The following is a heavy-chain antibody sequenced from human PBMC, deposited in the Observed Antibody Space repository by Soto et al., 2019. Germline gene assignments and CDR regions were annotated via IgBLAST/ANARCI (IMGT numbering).Heavy chain of an antibody. CDR1: GYSFTSYW. D-gene: IGHD2-15*01. V-gene: IGHV5-51*01. CDR3: ARLLSRIVVVVAAPYPDDAFDI. CDR2: IYPGDSDT. Sequence: GESLKISCKGSGYSFTSYWIGWVRQMPGKGLEWMGIIYPGDSDTRYSPSFQGQVTISADKSISTAYLQWSSLKASDTAMYYCARLLSRIVVVVAAPYPDDAFDIWGQGTMVTVSS. J-gene: IGHJ3*02.